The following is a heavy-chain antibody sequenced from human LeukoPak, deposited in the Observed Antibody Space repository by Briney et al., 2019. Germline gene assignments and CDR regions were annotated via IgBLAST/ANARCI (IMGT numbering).Heavy chain of an antibody. D-gene: IGHD3-3*01. Sequence: PGGSLRLSCAASGFTFSSYSMNWVRQAPGKGLEWVSSISSSSSYIYYADSVKGRFTISRDNAKNSLYLQMNSLRAEDTAVYYCARVMGLWSGYPDYFDYWGQGTLVTVSS. CDR1: GFTFSSYS. CDR2: ISSSSSYI. CDR3: ARVMGLWSGYPDYFDY. V-gene: IGHV3-21*01. J-gene: IGHJ4*02.